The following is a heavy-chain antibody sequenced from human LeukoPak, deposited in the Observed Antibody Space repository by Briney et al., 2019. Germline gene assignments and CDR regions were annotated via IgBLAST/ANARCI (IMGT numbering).Heavy chain of an antibody. D-gene: IGHD3-9*01. Sequence: GASVKVSCEASGYTFTSYGISWVRQAPGQGLEWMGWISAYNGNTNYAQKFQGRVTITADKSTSTAYMELSSLRSEDTAVYYCARGDTYYDILGYYGMDVWGKGTTVTVSS. CDR1: GYTFTSYG. CDR2: ISAYNGNT. CDR3: ARGDTYYDILGYYGMDV. J-gene: IGHJ6*04. V-gene: IGHV1-18*04.